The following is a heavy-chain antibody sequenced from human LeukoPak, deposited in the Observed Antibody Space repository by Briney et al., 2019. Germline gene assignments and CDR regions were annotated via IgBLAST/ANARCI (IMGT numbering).Heavy chain of an antibody. V-gene: IGHV4-34*01. CDR1: GGSFSTYY. D-gene: IGHD2-15*01. CDR2: INHSGST. Sequence: ASETLSLTCAVYGGSFSTYYWSWIRQPPGKELEWIGEINHSGSTNYDPSLKSRVAMSIDTSKNQFSLKLNSVTAADTAVYYCARGAGRYCSGGSCSPFDPWGQGALVTVSS. CDR3: ARGAGRYCSGGSCSPFDP. J-gene: IGHJ5*02.